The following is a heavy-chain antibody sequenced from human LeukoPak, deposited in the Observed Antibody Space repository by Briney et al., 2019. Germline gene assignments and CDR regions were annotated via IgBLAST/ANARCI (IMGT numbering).Heavy chain of an antibody. CDR1: GGSFSGYY. CDR3: ARIRYNWNYAADY. D-gene: IGHD1-7*01. Sequence: SETLSHTCAVYGGSFSGYYWSWIRQPPGKGLEWIGVINHSGSTNYNPSLKSRVTISVDTSKNQFSLKLSSVTAADTAVYYCARIRYNWNYAADYWGQGTQVTVSS. J-gene: IGHJ4*02. CDR2: INHSGST. V-gene: IGHV4-34*01.